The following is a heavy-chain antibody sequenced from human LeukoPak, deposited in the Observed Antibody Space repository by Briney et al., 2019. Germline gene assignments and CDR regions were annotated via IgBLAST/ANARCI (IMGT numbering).Heavy chain of an antibody. D-gene: IGHD3-16*01. Sequence: ASVKVSCKASGYTFTSHGISWVRQAPGQGLEWMGWISAYNGDTKYAQSLQGRVTMTTDRSTSTAYLELRSLRSDDTAVYYCARDKDDLYVTGGADAFDIWGQGTMVTVSS. CDR2: ISAYNGDT. CDR1: GYTFTSHG. CDR3: ARDKDDLYVTGGADAFDI. J-gene: IGHJ3*02. V-gene: IGHV1-18*01.